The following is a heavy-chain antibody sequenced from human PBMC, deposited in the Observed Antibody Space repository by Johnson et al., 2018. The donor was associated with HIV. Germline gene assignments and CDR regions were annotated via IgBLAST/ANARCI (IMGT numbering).Heavy chain of an antibody. CDR3: ARERSPGIAARDDAFDI. CDR2: ISYDGSDK. J-gene: IGHJ3*02. Sequence: VQLVESGGGLIQPGGSLRLSCAASGFTFINAWMSCVRQAPGKGLEWVAVISYDGSDKYYADSVKGRFTISRDNSKNTLYLQMNSLRAEDTAVYYCARERSPGIAARDDAFDIWGQGTMVTVSS. V-gene: IGHV3-30*03. D-gene: IGHD6-6*01. CDR1: GFTFINAW.